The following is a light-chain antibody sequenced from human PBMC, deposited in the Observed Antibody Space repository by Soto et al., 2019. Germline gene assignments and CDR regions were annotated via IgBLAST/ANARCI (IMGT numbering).Light chain of an antibody. V-gene: IGLV1-47*01. CDR2: RNT. CDR3: AAWPDGLTVQVI. Sequence: QSVLTQPPSASGTPGQRVTISCSGTYSNIGTSNVYWYQQLPGAAPKLLIYRNTQRPSGVPDRFSGSKSDTSASLTISGLRSEDEADYYCAAWPDGLTVQVIFGGGTKLTVL. J-gene: IGLJ2*01. CDR1: YSNIGTSN.